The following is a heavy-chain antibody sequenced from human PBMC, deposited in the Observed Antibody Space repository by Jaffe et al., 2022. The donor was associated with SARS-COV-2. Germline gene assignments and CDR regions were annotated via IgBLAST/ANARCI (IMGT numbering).Heavy chain of an antibody. CDR3: ARCGPLEFGDHSGPYNDY. J-gene: IGHJ4*02. CDR2: IAPLFATV. Sequence: QVQLVQSGAEVKKPGSSVKVSCEASGGTFNSYGISWVRQAPGQGLEWMGGIAPLFATVHYAQKFQGRATITADESISTAYMELSSLRSEDTAIYYCARCGPLEFGDHSGPYNDYWGQGTMVTVSS. CDR1: GGTFNSYG. D-gene: IGHD4-17*01. V-gene: IGHV1-69*01.